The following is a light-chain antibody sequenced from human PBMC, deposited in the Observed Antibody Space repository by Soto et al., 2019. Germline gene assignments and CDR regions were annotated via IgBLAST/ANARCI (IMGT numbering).Light chain of an antibody. J-gene: IGLJ2*01. CDR3: QTGGTGIVI. CDR2: LNKDGSH. Sequence: QSVLTQSPSASASLGASVKLTCTLSSGHSNCAIAWHQQQPEKGPRYLMKLNKDGSHSKGDGTPNRFSGSSCGAERYLTIARLHSEDDADYYCQTGGTGIVIFGGGTKVTVL. V-gene: IGLV4-69*01. CDR1: SGHSNCA.